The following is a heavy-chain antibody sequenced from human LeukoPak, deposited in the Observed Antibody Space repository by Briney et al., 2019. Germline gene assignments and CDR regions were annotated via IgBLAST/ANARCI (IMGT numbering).Heavy chain of an antibody. CDR3: ARGRRIVVVLGATRAHRDYYMDV. V-gene: IGHV4-34*01. CDR1: GGSFSGYY. J-gene: IGHJ6*03. Sequence: SETLSLTCAVYGGSFSGYYWSWIRQPPGKGLEWIGEINHSGSTNYNPSLKSRVTISLDTSKNQFSLKLSSVTAADTAVYYCARGRRIVVVLGATRAHRDYYMDVWGKGTTVTVSS. D-gene: IGHD2-15*01. CDR2: INHSGST.